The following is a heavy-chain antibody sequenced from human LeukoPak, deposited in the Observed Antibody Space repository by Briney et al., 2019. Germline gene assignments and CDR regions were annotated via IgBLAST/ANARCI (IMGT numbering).Heavy chain of an antibody. Sequence: PGGSLRLSCAASGFTFNSYAMSWVRQAPGKGLEWVSVISGSGGATYYADSVKGRFTISRDNSKNTLYLQMNSLRAEDTAVYYCAKRVGGVNNFDYWGQGTLVTVPS. J-gene: IGHJ4*02. CDR1: GFTFNSYA. CDR2: ISGSGGAT. V-gene: IGHV3-23*01. D-gene: IGHD3-16*01. CDR3: AKRVGGVNNFDY.